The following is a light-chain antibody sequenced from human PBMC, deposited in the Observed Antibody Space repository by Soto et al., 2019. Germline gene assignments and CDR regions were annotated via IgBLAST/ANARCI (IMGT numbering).Light chain of an antibody. Sequence: QSALTQPASVSGSPGQSITISCTGTSSDVGGYNYVSWYQQHPGKAPKLMIYEVSNRPSGVSNRFSGYKSGNTASLTISGLQAEDEADYYCSSYTSSSTYVFGPGTKLTVL. J-gene: IGLJ1*01. CDR3: SSYTSSSTYV. CDR1: SSDVGGYNY. V-gene: IGLV2-14*01. CDR2: EVS.